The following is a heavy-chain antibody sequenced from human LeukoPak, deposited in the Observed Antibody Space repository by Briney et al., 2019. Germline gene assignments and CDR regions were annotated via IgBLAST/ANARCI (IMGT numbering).Heavy chain of an antibody. J-gene: IGHJ4*02. Sequence: GGSLRLSCAAPGFTFSSYGMHWVRQAPGKGLEWVAVISFDGSYKYYADSVKGRFTISRDNSKNTLYLQMNSLRAEDTAVYYCAKDRVTAAGYYFDYWGQGTLVTVSS. D-gene: IGHD6-13*01. CDR1: GFTFSSYG. CDR2: ISFDGSYK. CDR3: AKDRVTAAGYYFDY. V-gene: IGHV3-30*18.